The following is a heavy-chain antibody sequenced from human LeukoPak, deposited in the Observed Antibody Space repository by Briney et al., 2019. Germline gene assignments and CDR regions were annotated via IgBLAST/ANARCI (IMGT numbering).Heavy chain of an antibody. CDR3: ATHMTTAYYGMDV. D-gene: IGHD4-11*01. CDR2: IYYSGST. J-gene: IGHJ6*02. V-gene: IGHV4-59*08. Sequence: SETLSRTCTVSGGSISSYYWSWIRQPPGKGLEWIGYIYYSGSTNYNPSLKSRVTISVDTSKNQFSLKLSSVTAADTAVYYCATHMTTAYYGMDVWGQGTTVTVSS. CDR1: GGSISSYY.